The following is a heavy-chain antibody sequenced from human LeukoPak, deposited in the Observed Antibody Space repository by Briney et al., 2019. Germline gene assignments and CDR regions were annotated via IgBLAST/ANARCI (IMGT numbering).Heavy chain of an antibody. V-gene: IGHV3-7*01. Sequence: GGSLRLSCTASGFTFSGHWMSWVRQAPGKGLEWVASIRQDGSEKHYVDSVEGRFIISRDSAKNSPHLQMNSLRAEDTAVYYCVRDPSGSGFAFDSWGQGTLVTVSS. CDR3: VRDPSGSGFAFDS. J-gene: IGHJ4*02. D-gene: IGHD1-1*01. CDR2: IRQDGSEK. CDR1: GFTFSGHW.